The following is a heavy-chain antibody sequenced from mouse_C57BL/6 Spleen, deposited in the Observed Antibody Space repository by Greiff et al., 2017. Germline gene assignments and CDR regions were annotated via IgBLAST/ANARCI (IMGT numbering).Heavy chain of an antibody. CDR1: GYAFSSYW. CDR3: AREGTGTRAMDY. D-gene: IGHD4-1*01. CDR2: IYPGDGDT. Sequence: QVQLQQSGAELVKPGASVKISCKASGYAFSSYWMNWVKQRPGKGLEWIGQIYPGDGDTNYNGKFKGKATLTADKSSSTAYMQLSSLTSEDSAVYFCAREGTGTRAMDYWGQGTSVTVSS. V-gene: IGHV1-80*01. J-gene: IGHJ4*01.